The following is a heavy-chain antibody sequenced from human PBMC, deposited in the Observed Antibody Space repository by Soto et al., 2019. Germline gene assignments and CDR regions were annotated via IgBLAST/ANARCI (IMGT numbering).Heavy chain of an antibody. J-gene: IGHJ4*02. Sequence: EVQLSESGGGLVQPGGSLRLSCAVSGFSFSTYGVTWVRQAPGKGLEWVSGVSGGSGVTHYADSVKGRFTITGDNSKNTVYLHMNSLRVEDTAVYYCAKWNGYGDYWGQGTLVTVSS. V-gene: IGHV3-23*01. CDR2: VSGGSGVT. CDR3: AKWNGYGDY. CDR1: GFSFSTYG. D-gene: IGHD1-1*01.